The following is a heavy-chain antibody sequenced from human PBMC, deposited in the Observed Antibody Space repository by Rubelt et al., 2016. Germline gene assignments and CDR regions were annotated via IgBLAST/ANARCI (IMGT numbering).Heavy chain of an antibody. CDR3: ARGVDFVSAFDI. D-gene: IGHD3/OR15-3a*01. Sequence: QLQMQESGPGLVKPSGTLSLTCTVSGDSISVYYWSWIRQPPGKGLEWIGHIYYSGNTYYNPSLKSRVTMSTDTSKKQFSLRLTSVTAAYMAVYDCARGVDFVSAFDIWGQGTMVTVSS. J-gene: IGHJ3*02. CDR1: GDSISVYY. CDR2: IYYSGNT. V-gene: IGHV4-59*01.